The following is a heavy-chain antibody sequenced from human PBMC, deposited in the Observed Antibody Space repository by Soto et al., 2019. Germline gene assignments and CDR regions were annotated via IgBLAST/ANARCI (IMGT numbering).Heavy chain of an antibody. D-gene: IGHD3-22*01. CDR2: IYYSGFT. CDR3: ARDANYYDSGGQVGFDS. CDR1: GDSISSSY. J-gene: IGHJ4*02. V-gene: IGHV4-59*01. Sequence: PSETLSLTCTVSGDSISSSYWSWIRQSPGKGLEWIGYIYYSGFTNYNPSLKSRVTISVDTSKNQFSLKLSSVTAADTAVYYCARDANYYDSGGQVGFDSWGRG.